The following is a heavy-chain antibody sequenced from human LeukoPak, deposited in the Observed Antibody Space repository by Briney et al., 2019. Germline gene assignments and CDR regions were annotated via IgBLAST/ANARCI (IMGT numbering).Heavy chain of an antibody. CDR2: IYPGDSDP. CDR3: VRHGLGSSWFGFDY. V-gene: IGHV5-51*01. D-gene: IGHD6-13*01. J-gene: IGHJ4*02. CDR1: GYTFTTYW. Sequence: PGESLKISCKGSGYTFTTYWIGWVRQMPGKGLEWMGIIYPGDSDPRYSPSSQGQVTISADKSISTAYLQWSSLKASDSAMYYCVRHGLGSSWFGFDYWGQGTLVTVSS.